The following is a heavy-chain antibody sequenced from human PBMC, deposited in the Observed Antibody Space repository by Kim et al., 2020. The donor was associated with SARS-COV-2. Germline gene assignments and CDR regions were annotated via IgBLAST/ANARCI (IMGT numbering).Heavy chain of an antibody. V-gene: IGHV3-30*18. Sequence: GGSLRLSCAASGFTFSSYGMHWVRQAPGKGLEWVAVISYDGSNKYYADSVKGRFTISRDNSKNTLYLQMNSLRAEDTAVYYCAKDLGCSGGSCYRYYYYGMDVWGQGTTVTVSS. CDR2: ISYDGSNK. D-gene: IGHD2-15*01. J-gene: IGHJ6*02. CDR3: AKDLGCSGGSCYRYYYYGMDV. CDR1: GFTFSSYG.